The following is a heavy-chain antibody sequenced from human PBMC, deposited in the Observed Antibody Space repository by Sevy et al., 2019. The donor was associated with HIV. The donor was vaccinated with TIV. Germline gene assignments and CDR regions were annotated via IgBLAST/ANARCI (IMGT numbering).Heavy chain of an antibody. CDR3: ATEPGFGEFYDY. CDR2: VKSKTDGGTT. D-gene: IGHD3-10*01. V-gene: IGHV3-15*07. Sequence: GGSLRLSCAASGFTFSNAWINWVRQAPGKGLEWVGRVKSKTDGGTTDYAAPVKGRLTISRDDSKNTLYLQMNSLKTEDTALYYCATEPGFGEFYDYWGQGTLVTVSS. CDR1: GFTFSNAW. J-gene: IGHJ4*02.